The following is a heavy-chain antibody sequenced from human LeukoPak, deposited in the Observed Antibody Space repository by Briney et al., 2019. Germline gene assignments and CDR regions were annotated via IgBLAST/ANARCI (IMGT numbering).Heavy chain of an antibody. Sequence: GESLKISCKGSGYIFTSYWIGWVRQMPGKGLEWMGIIYPGDSDTRYSPSFQGQVTISADKYTSTAYLQWSSLKASDTAMFYCARQPDSSGSPLYWGQGTLVSVSS. D-gene: IGHD3-22*01. V-gene: IGHV5-51*01. CDR1: GYIFTSYW. J-gene: IGHJ4*02. CDR2: IYPGDSDT. CDR3: ARQPDSSGSPLY.